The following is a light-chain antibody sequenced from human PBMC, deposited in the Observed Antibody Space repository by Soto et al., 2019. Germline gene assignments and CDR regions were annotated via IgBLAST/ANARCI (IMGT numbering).Light chain of an antibody. CDR1: SSDVGGYNS. Sequence: QSALTQPASVSGSPGQSITISCTGTSSDVGGYNSVCWHQQHPGKAPKLMIYEVSNRPSGVSNRFSGSKSGNTASLTISGLQAEDEADYYCSSYTSGSTPYVFGTGTKVTVL. CDR2: EVS. V-gene: IGLV2-14*01. J-gene: IGLJ1*01. CDR3: SSYTSGSTPYV.